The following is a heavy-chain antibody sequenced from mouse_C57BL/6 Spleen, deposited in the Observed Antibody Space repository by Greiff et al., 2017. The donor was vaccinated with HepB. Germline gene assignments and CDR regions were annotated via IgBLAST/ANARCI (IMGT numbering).Heavy chain of an antibody. CDR3: ARELTNAMDY. CDR1: GYTFTSYT. J-gene: IGHJ4*01. V-gene: IGHV1-4*01. Sequence: VQLQESGAELARPGASVKMSCKASGYTFTSYTMHWVKQRPGQGLEWIGYINPSSGYTKYNQKFKDKATLTADKSSSTAYMQLSSLTSEDSAVYYCARELTNAMDYWGQGTSVTVSS. CDR2: INPSSGYT. D-gene: IGHD1-3*01.